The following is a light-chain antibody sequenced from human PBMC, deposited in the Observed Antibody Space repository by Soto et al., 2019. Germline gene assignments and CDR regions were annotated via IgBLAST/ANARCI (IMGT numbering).Light chain of an antibody. CDR3: QQYNSYSLT. Sequence: EIVLTQSPATLSLSPGERATLSCRASQSVSSYLAWYQQKPGQAPRLLIYDASNRATGIPARFSGSGSGTDFTLTISSLEPEDFATYYCQQYNSYSLTFGGGTKVDIK. CDR2: DAS. CDR1: QSVSSY. J-gene: IGKJ4*01. V-gene: IGKV3-11*01.